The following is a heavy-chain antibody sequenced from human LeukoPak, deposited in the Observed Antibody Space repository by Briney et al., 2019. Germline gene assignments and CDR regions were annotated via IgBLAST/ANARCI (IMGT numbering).Heavy chain of an antibody. D-gene: IGHD4-23*01. V-gene: IGHV4-59*01. CDR1: GGSISSYY. Sequence: SETLSLTCTVSGGSISSYYWSWIRQPPGKGLEWIGYIYYSGSTNYNPSLKSRVTISVDTSKNQFSLKLSSVTAADTAVYYCAREIGGDAFVIWGQGTMVTVSS. CDR3: AREIGGDAFVI. J-gene: IGHJ3*02. CDR2: IYYSGST.